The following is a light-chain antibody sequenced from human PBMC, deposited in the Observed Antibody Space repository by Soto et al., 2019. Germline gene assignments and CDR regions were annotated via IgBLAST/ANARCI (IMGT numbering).Light chain of an antibody. V-gene: IGKV1-12*01. CDR1: EDINGG. J-gene: IGKJ5*01. Sequence: IQMTQSPSSMSASVGDRVTISCRASEDINGGLAWYQQKPGNAPRLLIYAAFILQSGVPSRFSGYESGTDFTLSISSLQPEDCATYYCQQADSFPITFGQGTRLEIK. CDR2: AAF. CDR3: QQADSFPIT.